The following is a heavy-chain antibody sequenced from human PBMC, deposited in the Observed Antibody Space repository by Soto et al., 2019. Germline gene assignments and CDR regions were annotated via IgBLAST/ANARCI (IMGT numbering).Heavy chain of an antibody. CDR2: IKQDGSEK. CDR1: GFTFSSYW. CDR3: ARDVLLWFGEFTAPYFDY. J-gene: IGHJ4*02. V-gene: IGHV3-7*01. D-gene: IGHD3-10*01. Sequence: GGSLRLSCAASGFTFSSYWMSWVRQAPGKGLEWVANIKQDGSEKYYVDSVKGRFTISRDNAKNSLYLQMNSLRAEDTAVYYCARDVLLWFGEFTAPYFDYWGQGTLVTVSS.